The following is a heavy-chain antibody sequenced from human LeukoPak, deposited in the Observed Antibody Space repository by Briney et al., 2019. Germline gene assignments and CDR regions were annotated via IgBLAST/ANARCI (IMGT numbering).Heavy chain of an antibody. V-gene: IGHV1-8*03. Sequence: ASVKVSCKASGYTFTGYYIHWVRQATGQGLEWVGWMNPNSGTTGYAQKFQGRVIITRDTSISTAYIQLSSLRSEDTALYYCARGLDDYEDAFDIWGQGTMVTVSS. CDR3: ARGLDDYEDAFDI. J-gene: IGHJ3*02. D-gene: IGHD4-17*01. CDR2: MNPNSGTT. CDR1: GYTFTGYY.